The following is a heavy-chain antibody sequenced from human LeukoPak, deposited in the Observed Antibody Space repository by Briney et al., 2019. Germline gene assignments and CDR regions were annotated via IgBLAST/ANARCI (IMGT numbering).Heavy chain of an antibody. Sequence: GGSLRLSCAASGFTFGDYYMSWIRQAPGKGLEWVSYISSSGGTMYYADSVKGRFTISRDNAKNSLYLQMNSLRAEDTAVYYCARVAYCAGDCHHMDSWGQGTLVTVSS. CDR3: ARVAYCAGDCHHMDS. V-gene: IGHV3-11*04. CDR1: GFTFGDYY. J-gene: IGHJ4*02. D-gene: IGHD2-21*02. CDR2: ISSSGGTM.